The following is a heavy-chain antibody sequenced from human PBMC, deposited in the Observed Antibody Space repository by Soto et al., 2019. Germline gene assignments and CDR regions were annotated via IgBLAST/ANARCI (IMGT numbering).Heavy chain of an antibody. CDR1: GGSISSGGYY. J-gene: IGHJ3*02. CDR2: IYYSGST. D-gene: IGHD3-16*01. V-gene: IGHV4-31*03. CDR3: AREQLGRPYRNPIGDDAFDI. Sequence: QVPLQESGPGLVKPSQTLSLTCTVSGGSISSGGYYWSWIRQHPGKGLEWIGYIYYSGSTYYNPSLKSRVTISVDTSKNQLSLKLSSVTAADAAVYYCAREQLGRPYRNPIGDDAFDIWGQGTMVTVSS.